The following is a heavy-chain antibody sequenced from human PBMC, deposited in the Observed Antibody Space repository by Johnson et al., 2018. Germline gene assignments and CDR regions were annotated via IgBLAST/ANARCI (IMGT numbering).Heavy chain of an antibody. CDR3: ARGPIFGTNLDYYYDYMDV. V-gene: IGHV1-8*01. D-gene: IGHD2-8*01. CDR2: MNPNSGNT. J-gene: IGHJ6*03. Sequence: QVQLVESGAEVKKPGASVKVSCKASGYTFTSYDINWVRQATGQGLEWMGWMNPNSGNTGYAQKYQGRVTRTRNTSISTAYMELSSLGSEDTAVYYWARGPIFGTNLDYYYDYMDVWGKGTTVTVSS. CDR1: GYTFTSYD.